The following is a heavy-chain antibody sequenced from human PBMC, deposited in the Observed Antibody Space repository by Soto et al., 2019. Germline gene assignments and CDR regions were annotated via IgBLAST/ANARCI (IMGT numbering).Heavy chain of an antibody. J-gene: IGHJ2*01. CDR2: ISAYNGNT. CDR1: GYTFTSYG. D-gene: IGHD3-3*01. V-gene: IGHV1-18*01. Sequence: QVQLEQSGAEVKKPGASEKVSCKASGYTFTSYGISWVRQAPGQGLEWMGWISAYNGNTNYAQKLQGRVTMTTDTSTSTAYMELRSLRSDDTAVYYCARSYYDFWSRYYTESYWYFDLCGRGTLVTVSS. CDR3: ARSYYDFWSRYYTESYWYFDL.